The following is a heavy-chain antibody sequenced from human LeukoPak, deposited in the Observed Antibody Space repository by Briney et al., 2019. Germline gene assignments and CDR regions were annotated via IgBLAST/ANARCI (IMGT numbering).Heavy chain of an antibody. CDR2: IKSDGGT. V-gene: IGHV3-74*01. J-gene: IGHJ1*01. Sequence: GGSLRPSSAAAGFTFSNYWMHWVRQAPGKGLLWVSRIKSDGGTNYADSVKGRFTISRDNSKNTVSLQMNSLRAEDTGVYYCARAPSEIGGYYPEYFRHWGQGTLVTVSS. D-gene: IGHD3-22*01. CDR3: ARAPSEIGGYYPEYFRH. CDR1: GFTFSNYW.